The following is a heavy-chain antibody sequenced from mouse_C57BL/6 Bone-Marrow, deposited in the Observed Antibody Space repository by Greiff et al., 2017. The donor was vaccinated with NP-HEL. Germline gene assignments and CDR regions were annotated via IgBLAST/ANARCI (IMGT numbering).Heavy chain of an antibody. CDR1: GFTFSSYA. J-gene: IGHJ2*01. Sequence: EVQVVESGGGLVKPGGSLKLSCAASGFTFSSYAMSWVRQTPEKRLEWVATISDGGSYTYYPDNVKGRFTISRDNAKTNLYLQMSHLKSEDTAMYYCAREGTGGFDYWGQGTTLTVSS. V-gene: IGHV5-4*01. CDR3: AREGTGGFDY. CDR2: ISDGGSYT. D-gene: IGHD4-1*01.